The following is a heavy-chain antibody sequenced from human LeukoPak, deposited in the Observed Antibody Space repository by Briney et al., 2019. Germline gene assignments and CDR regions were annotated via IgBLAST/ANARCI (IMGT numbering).Heavy chain of an antibody. V-gene: IGHV1-69*04. CDR1: GGTFSSYA. J-gene: IGHJ4*02. CDR3: ARGPKIAVAGTWFDY. Sequence: GASVKVFCKASGGTFSSYAISWVRQAPGQGLEWMGRIIPILGIANYAQKFQGRVTITADKSTSTAYMELSSLRSEDTAVYYCARGPKIAVAGTWFDYWGQGTLVTVSS. D-gene: IGHD6-19*01. CDR2: IIPILGIA.